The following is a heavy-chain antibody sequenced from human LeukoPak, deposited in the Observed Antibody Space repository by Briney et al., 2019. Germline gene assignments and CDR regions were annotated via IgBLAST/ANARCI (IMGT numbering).Heavy chain of an antibody. D-gene: IGHD5-12*01. V-gene: IGHV1-2*02. CDR3: ARGDIRFKYYFDY. CDR2: INPNSGGT. Sequence: ASVTVSCKASGYTFTGYYMHWVRQAPGQGLEWMGWINPNSGGTNYAQKFQGRVTMTRDTSISTAYMELSRLRSDDTAVYYCARGDIRFKYYFDYWGQGTLVTVSS. J-gene: IGHJ4*02. CDR1: GYTFTGYY.